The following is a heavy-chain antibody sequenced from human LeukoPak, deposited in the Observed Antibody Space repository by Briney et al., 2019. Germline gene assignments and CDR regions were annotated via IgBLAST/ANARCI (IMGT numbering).Heavy chain of an antibody. CDR3: ARENHDAFDI. Sequence: PGGSLRLSCAASGFTFRNYWMSWVRQAPGKGLEWVASIKQDGSEKDYVDSVKGRFTISRDNAKKSLYLQMNSLRAEDTAVYYCARENHDAFDIWGQGAMVTVSS. CDR1: GFTFRNYW. J-gene: IGHJ3*02. CDR2: IKQDGSEK. V-gene: IGHV3-7*01.